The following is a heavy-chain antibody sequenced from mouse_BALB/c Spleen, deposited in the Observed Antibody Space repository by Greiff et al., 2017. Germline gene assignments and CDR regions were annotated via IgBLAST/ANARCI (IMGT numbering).Heavy chain of an antibody. J-gene: IGHJ4*01. D-gene: IGHD2-3*01. CDR2: INPSSGYT. Sequence: VQLQQSAAELARPGASVKMSCKASGYTFTSYTMHWVKQRPGQGLEWIGYINPSSGYTEYNQKFKDKTTLTADKSSSTAYMQLSSLTSEDSAVYYCAREGYDDGYAMDYWGQGTSVTVSS. CDR3: AREGYDDGYAMDY. V-gene: IGHV1-4*02. CDR1: GYTFTSYT.